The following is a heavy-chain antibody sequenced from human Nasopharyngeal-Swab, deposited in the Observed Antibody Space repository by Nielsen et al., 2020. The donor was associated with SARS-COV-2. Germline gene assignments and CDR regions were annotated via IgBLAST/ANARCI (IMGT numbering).Heavy chain of an antibody. CDR3: ARANTVPLENNWFDP. Sequence: ASVKVSCKASGYTFTSYGISWVRQAPGQGLEGMGWISAYNGNTKYAQKLQGRVTMTTDTSTSTAYMELRSLRSDDTAVYYCARANTVPLENNWFDPWGQGTLVTVSS. CDR2: ISAYNGNT. D-gene: IGHD4-11*01. CDR1: GYTFTSYG. V-gene: IGHV1-18*01. J-gene: IGHJ5*02.